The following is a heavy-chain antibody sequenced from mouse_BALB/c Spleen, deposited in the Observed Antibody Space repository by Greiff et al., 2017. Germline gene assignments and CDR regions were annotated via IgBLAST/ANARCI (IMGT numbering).Heavy chain of an antibody. CDR1: GFTFSSYG. V-gene: IGHV5-6-3*01. Sequence: DVMLVESGGGLVQPGGSLKLSCAASGFTFSSYGMSWVRQTPDKRLELVATINSNGGSTYYPDSVKGRFTISRDNAKNTLYLQMSSLKSEDTAMYYCARGLHHAGPRYFDVWGAGTTVTVSS. CDR3: ARGLHHAGPRYFDV. J-gene: IGHJ1*01. D-gene: IGHD1-2*01. CDR2: INSNGGST.